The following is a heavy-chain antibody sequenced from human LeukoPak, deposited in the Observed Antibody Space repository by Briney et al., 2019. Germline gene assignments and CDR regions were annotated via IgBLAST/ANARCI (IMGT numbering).Heavy chain of an antibody. CDR3: ASCSGGSCYSNDAFDI. Sequence: SETLSLTCTVSGGSISSYYWSWIRQPPGKGLEWIGHIYYSGSTNYNPSLKSRVTISVDTSKNQFSLKLSSVTAADTAVYYCASCSGGSCYSNDAFDIWGQGTMVTVSS. J-gene: IGHJ3*02. V-gene: IGHV4-59*01. CDR1: GGSISSYY. CDR2: IYYSGST. D-gene: IGHD2-15*01.